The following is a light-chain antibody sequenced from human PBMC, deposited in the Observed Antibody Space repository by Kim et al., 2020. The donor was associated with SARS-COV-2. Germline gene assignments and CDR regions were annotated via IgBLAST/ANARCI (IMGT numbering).Light chain of an antibody. V-gene: IGLV2-23*01. CDR1: STGGGQDNL. J-gene: IGLJ3*02. Sequence: GQTITISCTGTSTGGGQDNLVSWYQQHPGNAPKLVIYEGDKRPSGVSSRFSGSKSGNTATLTIFGLQAEDEADYYCCSHADYSKSVCGGGTKVTVL. CDR2: EGD. CDR3: CSHADYSKSV.